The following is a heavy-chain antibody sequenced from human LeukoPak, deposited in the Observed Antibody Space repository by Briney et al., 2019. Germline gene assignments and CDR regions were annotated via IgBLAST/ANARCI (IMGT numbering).Heavy chain of an antibody. D-gene: IGHD1-1*01. CDR2: IYYSGST. J-gene: IGHJ6*03. CDR1: GGSISSYY. Sequence: LSETLSLTCTVSGGSISSYYWSWIRQPPGKGLEWIGYIYYSGSTNYNPSLKSRVTISVDTSKNQFSLKLSSVTAADTAVYYCARELERRRFYYYYYMDVWGKGTTVTVSS. V-gene: IGHV4-59*01. CDR3: ARELERRRFYYYYYMDV.